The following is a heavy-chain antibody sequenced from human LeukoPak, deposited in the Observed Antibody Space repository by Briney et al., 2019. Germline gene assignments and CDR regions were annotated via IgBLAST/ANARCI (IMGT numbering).Heavy chain of an antibody. Sequence: PGGSLRLSCAASGFTFSSYAMHWVRQAPGKGLEWVAFIRFDGTTTDYTDSVKGRFTISRDNSKNTLFLQMNSLRPEDTGVYFCAKPSGNCVDYWGQGTLVTVSS. CDR1: GFTFSSYA. V-gene: IGHV3-30*02. CDR3: AKPSGNCVDY. J-gene: IGHJ4*02. CDR2: IRFDGTTT. D-gene: IGHD1-26*01.